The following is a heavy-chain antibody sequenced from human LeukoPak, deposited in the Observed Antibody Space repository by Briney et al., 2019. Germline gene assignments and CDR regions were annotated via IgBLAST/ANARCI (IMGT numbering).Heavy chain of an antibody. CDR3: ARANGIAVAGYYFDY. J-gene: IGHJ4*02. D-gene: IGHD6-19*01. CDR1: GGSFSGYC. V-gene: IGHV4-34*01. CDR2: INHSGST. Sequence: PSETLSLTCAVYGGSFSGYCWSWIRQPPGKGLEWIGEINHSGSTNYNPSLKSRVTISVDTSKNQLSLKLSSVTAADTAVYYCARANGIAVAGYYFDYWGQGTLVTVSS.